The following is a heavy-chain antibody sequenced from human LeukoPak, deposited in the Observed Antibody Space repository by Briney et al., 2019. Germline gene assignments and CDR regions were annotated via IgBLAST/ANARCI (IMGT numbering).Heavy chain of an antibody. CDR1: GFTFSSYW. J-gene: IGHJ4*02. D-gene: IGHD3-9*01. V-gene: IGHV3-7*01. Sequence: PGGXLRLSCAASGFTFSSYWMSWVRQAPGKGLEWVANIKQDGSEKYYVDSVKGRFTISRDNAKNSLYLQMNRLRAEDTAVYYCARASPYYDILTGYRAFDYWGQGTLVTVSS. CDR2: IKQDGSEK. CDR3: ARASPYYDILTGYRAFDY.